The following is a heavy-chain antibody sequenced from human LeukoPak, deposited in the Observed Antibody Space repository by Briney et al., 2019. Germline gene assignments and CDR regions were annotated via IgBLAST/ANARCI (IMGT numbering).Heavy chain of an antibody. Sequence: GGSLRLSCIGSGFTFSAYALSWVRQAPGKGLEWVSAISGTGNTYYADSVKGRFTISRDDANDSVSLQMNSLRAEDTAVYYCARDVAFWSGYPFDYWGQGTLVTVSS. CDR3: ARDVAFWSGYPFDY. J-gene: IGHJ4*02. V-gene: IGHV3-23*01. D-gene: IGHD3-3*01. CDR1: GFTFSAYA. CDR2: ISGTGNT.